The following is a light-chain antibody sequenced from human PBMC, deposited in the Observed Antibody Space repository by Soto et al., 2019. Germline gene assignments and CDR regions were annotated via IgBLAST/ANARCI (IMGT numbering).Light chain of an antibody. CDR3: QTYDSSLSGVV. V-gene: IGLV1-40*01. Sequence: QLVLTQPPSVSGAPGQRVTISCTGSSSNIGAGYDVHWYQQLPGTAPKLLIYGNSNRPSGVPDRFSGSKSGTSASLAITGRQAEDEADDYCQTYDSSLSGVVFGGGTKLTVL. J-gene: IGLJ2*01. CDR2: GNS. CDR1: SSNIGAGYD.